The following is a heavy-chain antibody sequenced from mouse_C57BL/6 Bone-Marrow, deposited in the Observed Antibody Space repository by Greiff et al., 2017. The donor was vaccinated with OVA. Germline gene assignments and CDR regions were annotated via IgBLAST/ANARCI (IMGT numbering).Heavy chain of an antibody. CDR3: TRLLDAMDY. CDR2: ISSGGDYI. Sequence: EVKLMESGEGLVKPGGSLKLSCAASGFTFSSYAMSWVRQTPEKRLEWVAYISSGGDYIYYADTVKGRFTISRDNARNTLYLQMSSLKSEDTAMYYSTRLLDAMDYWGQGTAVTVSS. V-gene: IGHV5-9-1*02. CDR1: GFTFSSYA. J-gene: IGHJ4*01. D-gene: IGHD2-1*01.